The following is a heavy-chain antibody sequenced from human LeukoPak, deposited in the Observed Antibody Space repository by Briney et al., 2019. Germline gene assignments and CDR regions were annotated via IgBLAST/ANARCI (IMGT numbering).Heavy chain of an antibody. CDR3: ARYDVGWYYFDY. D-gene: IGHD6-19*01. CDR2: IYHSGST. J-gene: IGHJ4*02. V-gene: IGHV4-4*02. Sequence: SETLSLTCAVSGDSISSSNWWSWVRQPPGKGLEWIGEIYHSGSTNYNPSLKSRVTISVDKSKNQFSLKLSSVTAADTAVYYCARYDVGWYYFDYWGQGTLVTVSS. CDR1: GDSISSSNW.